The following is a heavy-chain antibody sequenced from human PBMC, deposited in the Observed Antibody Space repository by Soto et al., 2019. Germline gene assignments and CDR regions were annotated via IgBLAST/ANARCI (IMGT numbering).Heavy chain of an antibody. CDR3: ASRDILTGYPMGWFDP. Sequence: QLQLQESGPGLVKPSETLSLTCTVSGGSISSSSYYWGWIRQPPGKGLEWIGRIYYSGSTYYNPSLKSRVTISVDTSKNQFSLKLSSVTAADTAVYYCASRDILTGYPMGWFDPWGQGTLVTVSS. V-gene: IGHV4-39*01. CDR1: GGSISSSSYY. CDR2: IYYSGST. D-gene: IGHD3-9*01. J-gene: IGHJ5*02.